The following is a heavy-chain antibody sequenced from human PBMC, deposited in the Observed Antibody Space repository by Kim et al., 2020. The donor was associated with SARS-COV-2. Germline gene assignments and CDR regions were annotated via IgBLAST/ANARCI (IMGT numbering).Heavy chain of an antibody. Sequence: YVKGRFTNPRDNAKNSQYLQMNSLGAEDTALYYCAKGMVGGYDWGIFDYWGQGTLVTVSS. CDR3: AKGMVGGYDWGIFDY. D-gene: IGHD5-12*01. V-gene: IGHV3-9*01. J-gene: IGHJ4*02.